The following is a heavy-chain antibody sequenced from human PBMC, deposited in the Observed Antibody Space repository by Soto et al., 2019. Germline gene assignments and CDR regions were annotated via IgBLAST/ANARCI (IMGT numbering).Heavy chain of an antibody. Sequence: LRLSCAASGFIFRNHVLNWVRQAPGKGLEWVSAIDNSGDGSFYADSVKGRFIISRDNSKDTVFLHMNNLRPEDTAFYYCAKIPSRGMIFGVGSWGQGTLVTVS. CDR3: AKIPSRGMIFGVGS. J-gene: IGHJ5*01. CDR2: IDNSGDGS. V-gene: IGHV3-23*05. CDR1: GFIFRNHV. D-gene: IGHD3-3*01.